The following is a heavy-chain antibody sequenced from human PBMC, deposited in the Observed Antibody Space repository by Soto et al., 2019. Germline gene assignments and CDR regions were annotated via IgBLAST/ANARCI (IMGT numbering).Heavy chain of an antibody. CDR1: GGTLSSYA. J-gene: IGHJ4*02. CDR3: ETGLQSDTDY. Sequence: SVKVSFKASGGTLSSYAISWVRQAPGQGLEWMGGIIPIFGTAKYAQKFQGRVTITADESTSTAYMELSSLRSEDTDVYYCETGLQSDTDYWGQGTLVTVPQ. V-gene: IGHV1-69*13. CDR2: IIPIFGTA. D-gene: IGHD4-4*01.